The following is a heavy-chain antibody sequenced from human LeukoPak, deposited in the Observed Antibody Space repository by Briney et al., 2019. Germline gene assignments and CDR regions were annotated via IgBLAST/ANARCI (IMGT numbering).Heavy chain of an antibody. CDR3: ARHLGVTMVRGVIDC. CDR1: GGSISSSSYY. V-gene: IGHV4-39*01. CDR2: IYYSGST. D-gene: IGHD3-10*01. Sequence: SETLSLTCTVSGGSISSSSYYWGWIRQPPGKGLEWIGSIYYSGSTYYNPSLKSRVTISVDTSKNQFSLKLSSVTAADTAVYYCARHLGVTMVRGVIDCWGQGTLVTVSS. J-gene: IGHJ4*02.